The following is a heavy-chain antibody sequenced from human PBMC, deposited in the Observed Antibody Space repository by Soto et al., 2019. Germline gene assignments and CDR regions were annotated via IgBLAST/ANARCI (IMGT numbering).Heavy chain of an antibody. V-gene: IGHV4-61*01. CDR3: ARYTTGGTGFDY. CDR2: ISYSGST. CDR1: GGSVRSGSYY. Sequence: QVQLQESGPGLVKPSETLSLTCTVSGGSVRSGSYYWSWIRQPPGKGLEWIGYISYSGSTNYNSSLKSRVTLSKDTSENQFSLKLTAVTAADTAVYYCARYTTGGTGFDYWGQGTLVTVSS. D-gene: IGHD1-1*01. J-gene: IGHJ4*02.